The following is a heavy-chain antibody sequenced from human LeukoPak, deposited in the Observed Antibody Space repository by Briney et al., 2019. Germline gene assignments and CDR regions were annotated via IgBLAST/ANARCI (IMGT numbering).Heavy chain of an antibody. CDR1: GFTFTSYS. J-gene: IGHJ4*02. D-gene: IGHD4-17*01. Sequence: GGSLRLSCAASGFTFTSYSMSWVRQAPGKGLEWVSGTSDRGDYTYYADSVKGRFTISRDNSKNTLYLQMNSLRAEDTAVYYCAKGPTRTTVTTFNDYWGQGTLVTVSS. CDR2: TSDRGDYT. CDR3: AKGPTRTTVTTFNDY. V-gene: IGHV3-23*01.